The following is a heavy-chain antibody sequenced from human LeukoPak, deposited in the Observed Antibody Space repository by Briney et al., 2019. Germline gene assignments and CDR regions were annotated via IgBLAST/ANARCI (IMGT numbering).Heavy chain of an antibody. J-gene: IGHJ6*03. Sequence: PSETLSLTCTASGYSISSGYYWGWIRQPPGKGLEWSGSIYHSGSTYYNPSLKSRVTISVDTSKNQFSLKLSSVTAADTAVYYCARDHKLLWFGELFRDYYYYYYMDVWAKGPRSPSP. CDR2: IYHSGST. D-gene: IGHD3-10*01. CDR3: ARDHKLLWFGELFRDYYYYYYMDV. CDR1: GYSISSGYY. V-gene: IGHV4-38-2*02.